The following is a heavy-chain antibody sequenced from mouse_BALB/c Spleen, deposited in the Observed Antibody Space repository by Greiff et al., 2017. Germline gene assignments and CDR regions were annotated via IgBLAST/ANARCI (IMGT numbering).Heavy chain of an antibody. D-gene: IGHD2-2*01. CDR2: ISSGGSYT. J-gene: IGHJ4*01. V-gene: IGHV5-6-4*01. CDR1: GFTFSSYT. Sequence: EVQGVESGGGLVKPGGSLKLSCAASGFTFSSYTMSWVRQTPEKRLEWVATISSGGSYTYYPDSVKGRFTISRDNAKNTLYLQMSSLKSEDTAMYYCTRDLLYYGYDEAYAMDYWGQGTSVTVSS. CDR3: TRDLLYYGYDEAYAMDY.